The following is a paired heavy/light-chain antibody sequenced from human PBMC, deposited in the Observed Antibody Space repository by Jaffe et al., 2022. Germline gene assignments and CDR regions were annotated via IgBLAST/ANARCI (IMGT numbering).Heavy chain of an antibody. CDR3: ASVGAPGTPYYYYYMDV. D-gene: IGHD1-26*01. J-gene: IGHJ6*03. CDR2: IYHSGST. V-gene: IGHV4-38-2*01. Sequence: QVQLQESGPGLVKPSETLSLTCAVSGYSISSGYYWGWIRQPPGKGLEWIGSIYHSGSTYYNPSLKSRVTISVDTSKNQFSLKLSSVTAADTAVYYCASVGAPGTPYYYYYMDVWGKGTTVTVSS. CDR1: GYSISSGYY.
Light chain of an antibody. CDR1: QSVSSY. V-gene: IGKV3-11*01. CDR2: DAS. CDR3: QQRSNWPKLT. J-gene: IGKJ4*01. Sequence: EIVLTQSPATLSLSPGERATLSCRASQSVSSYLAWYQQKPGQAPRLLIYDASNRATGIPARFSGSGSGTDFTLTISSLEPEDFAVYYCQQRSNWPKLTFGGGTKVEIK.